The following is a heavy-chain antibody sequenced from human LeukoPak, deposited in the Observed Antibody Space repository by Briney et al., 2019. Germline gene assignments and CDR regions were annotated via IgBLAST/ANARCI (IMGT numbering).Heavy chain of an antibody. CDR3: VKDNEAGGSPFDR. CDR1: GFILRSHA. J-gene: IGHJ4*02. V-gene: IGHV3-64D*06. Sequence: GGFLRLSCSASGFILRSHAMHWVRQAPGKGLEYVSRISDNGGSTYYADSVKGRFTISRDNSKNTLYLQMSSLRAVDTAVYYCVKDNEAGGSPFDRWGQGTLVTVSS. D-gene: IGHD1-1*01. CDR2: ISDNGGST.